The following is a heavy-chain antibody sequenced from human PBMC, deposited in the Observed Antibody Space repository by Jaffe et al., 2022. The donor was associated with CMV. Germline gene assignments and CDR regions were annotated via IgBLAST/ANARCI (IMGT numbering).Heavy chain of an antibody. CDR1: GFSLSNARMG. CDR2: IFSNDEK. CDR3: ARIRIRFLEWLSHPNYYGMDV. Sequence: QVTLKESGPVLVKPTETLTLTCTVSGFSLSNARMGVSWIRQPPGKALEWLAHIFSNDEKSYSTSLKSRLTISKDTSKSQVVLTMTNMDPVDTATYYCARIRIRFLEWLSHPNYYGMDVWGQGTTVTVSS. D-gene: IGHD3-3*01. J-gene: IGHJ6*02. V-gene: IGHV2-26*01.